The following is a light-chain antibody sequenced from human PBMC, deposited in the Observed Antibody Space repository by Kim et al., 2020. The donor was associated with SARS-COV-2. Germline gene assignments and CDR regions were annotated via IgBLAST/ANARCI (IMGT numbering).Light chain of an antibody. CDR2: GAS. CDR3: QQYDKWPPIT. Sequence: EIVMTQSPATLSVFPGERVTLSCRASQNINSHLAWYQQKPGQTPKLLIYGASTRATGVPPKFSGSGSGTEFTLTISSLQSEDFAVYYCQQYDKWPPITFGQGTRLEIK. J-gene: IGKJ5*01. V-gene: IGKV3-15*01. CDR1: QNINSH.